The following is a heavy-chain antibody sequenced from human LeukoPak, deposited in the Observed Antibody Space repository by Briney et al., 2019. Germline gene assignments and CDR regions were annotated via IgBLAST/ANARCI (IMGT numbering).Heavy chain of an antibody. CDR2: INPNSGGT. V-gene: IGHV1-2*02. D-gene: IGHD3-22*01. CDR3: ARTHYDSSGYYNPSDAFDI. J-gene: IGHJ3*02. Sequence: ASVKVSCKASGYTFTGYYMHWVRQAPGQGLEWMGWINPNSGGTNYAQKFQGRVTMTRDTSIRTAYMELSRLRSDDTAVYYCARTHYDSSGYYNPSDAFDIWGQGTMVTVSS. CDR1: GYTFTGYY.